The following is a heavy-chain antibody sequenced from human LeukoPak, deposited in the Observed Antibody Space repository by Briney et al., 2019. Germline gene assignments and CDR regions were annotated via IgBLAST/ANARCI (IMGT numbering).Heavy chain of an antibody. Sequence: SETLSLTCTVSGGSISSYYWSWIRQPPGKGLEWIGYIYYSGSTNYNPSLKSRVTISVDTSKNQFSLKLSSVTAADTAVYYCASGIEYSSSKSDYWGQGTLVTVSS. CDR2: IYYSGST. CDR1: GGSISSYY. D-gene: IGHD6-6*01. J-gene: IGHJ4*02. CDR3: ASGIEYSSSKSDY. V-gene: IGHV4-59*01.